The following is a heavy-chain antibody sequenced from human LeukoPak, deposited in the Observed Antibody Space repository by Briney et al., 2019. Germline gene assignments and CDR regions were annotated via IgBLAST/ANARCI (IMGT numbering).Heavy chain of an antibody. V-gene: IGHV4-31*02. J-gene: IGHJ5*02. CDR3: ARARYFDWLATFDP. D-gene: IGHD3-9*01. CDR1: GFTVSSSY. Sequence: LRLSCAASGFTVSSSYMSWVRQHPGKGLEWIGYIYYSGSTYYNPSLKSRVTISVDTSKNQFSLKLSSVTAADTAVYYCARARYFDWLATFDPWGQGTLVTVSS. CDR2: IYYSGST.